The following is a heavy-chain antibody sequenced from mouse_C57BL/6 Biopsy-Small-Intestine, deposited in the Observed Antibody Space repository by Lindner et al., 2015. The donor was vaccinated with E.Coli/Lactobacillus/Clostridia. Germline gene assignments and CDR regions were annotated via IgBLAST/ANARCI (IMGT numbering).Heavy chain of an antibody. CDR3: ATGLVGAAFDI. J-gene: IGHJ3*01. CDR2: FHPEDGEP. V-gene: IGHV1-83*01. CDR1: GYTLTDLS. D-gene: IGHD4-1*01. Sequence: SVKVSCKVSGYTLTDLSMHWVRQAPGKGLEWMGGFHPEDGEPIYSQSFQGKVSMTEDTSTDTAYMELSNLTSDNTAVYYCATGLVGAAFDIWGQGTMVTVSS.